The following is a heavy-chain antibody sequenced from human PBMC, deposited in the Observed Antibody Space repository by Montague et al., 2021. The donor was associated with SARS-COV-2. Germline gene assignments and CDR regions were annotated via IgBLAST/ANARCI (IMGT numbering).Heavy chain of an antibody. CDR3: ARWGLNNAFDI. V-gene: IGHV4-59*04. CDR2: IYFTGKT. CDR1: GGSISSYY. D-gene: IGHD1/OR15-1a*01. Sequence: SETLSLTCTVSGGSISSYYWSWIRQPPGKGLEWIGYIYFTGKTYYHPSLKSRVTISIDTSKNHFSLRLSSVTAADSAVFYCARWGLNNAFDIWGLGTMITISS. J-gene: IGHJ3*02.